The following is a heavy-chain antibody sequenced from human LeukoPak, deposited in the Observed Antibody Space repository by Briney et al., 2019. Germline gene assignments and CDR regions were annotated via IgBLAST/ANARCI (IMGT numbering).Heavy chain of an antibody. CDR3: AKDGERGWNSFDY. CDR2: ISWNSGSI. Sequence: SLRLSCAASGFTFDDYAMHWVRQAPGKGLEWVSGISWNSGSIGYADSVKGRFTISRDNAKNSLYLQTNSLRAEDTALYYCAKDGERGWNSFDYWGQGTLVTVSS. J-gene: IGHJ4*02. CDR1: GFTFDDYA. D-gene: IGHD6-19*01. V-gene: IGHV3-9*01.